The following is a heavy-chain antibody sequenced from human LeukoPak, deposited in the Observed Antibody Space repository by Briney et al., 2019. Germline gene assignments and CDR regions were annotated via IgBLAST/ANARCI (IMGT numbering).Heavy chain of an antibody. CDR3: AGGPSLDYFDY. CDR1: GFTFSSYW. V-gene: IGHV3-7*04. CDR2: IKQDGSEK. J-gene: IGHJ4*02. Sequence: GGSLRLSCAASGFTFSSYWMSWVRQAPGKGLEWVANIKQDGSEKYYVDSVKGRFTISRDNAKNSLYLQMNSLRAEDTAVYYCAGGPSLDYFDYWGQGTLVTVSS.